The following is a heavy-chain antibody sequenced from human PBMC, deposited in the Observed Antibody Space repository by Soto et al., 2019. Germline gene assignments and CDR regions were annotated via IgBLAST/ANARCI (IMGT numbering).Heavy chain of an antibody. D-gene: IGHD3-10*01. V-gene: IGHV3-72*01. CDR1: GFTFSDHY. J-gene: IGHJ4*02. Sequence: GGSLRLSCAASGFTFSDHYMDWVRQAPGKGLEWVGRIRNRPNSYTTQYAASVKGRFAVLRDDSENLAYLQMNDLKTEDTAVYYCVRDSGRGFSFDYWGQGAQVTGSS. CDR2: IRNRPNSYTT. CDR3: VRDSGRGFSFDY.